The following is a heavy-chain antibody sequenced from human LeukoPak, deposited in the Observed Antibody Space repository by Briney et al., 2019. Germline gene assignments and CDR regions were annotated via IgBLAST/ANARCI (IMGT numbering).Heavy chain of an antibody. CDR1: GFSFSTYA. CDR3: AKGSSSSRPYYFDY. CDR2: ITGSGVST. V-gene: IGHV3-23*01. Sequence: GGSLRLSCAASGFSFSTYAMTWVRQAPGEGLEWVSAITGSGVSTYHADSVKGRFTISRDNSKNTLFLQMNSLRVEDTAVYYCAKGSSSSRPYYFDYWGQGTLVTVSS. D-gene: IGHD6-6*01. J-gene: IGHJ4*02.